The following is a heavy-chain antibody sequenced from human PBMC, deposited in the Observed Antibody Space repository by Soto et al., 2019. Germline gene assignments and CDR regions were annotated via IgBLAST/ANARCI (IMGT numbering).Heavy chain of an antibody. CDR3: AIDWCTTDAWYSRLEY. CDR2: IIPVFGAP. D-gene: IGHD2-8*01. Sequence: QVQLVQSGAEVKRPGSSVKVSCKASGVVFSTYAITWVRQAPGQGLEWMGVIIPVFGAPKYAQRFQGRVTITADEYTTTVYMELTILRSDGSAIYYCAIDWCTTDAWYSRLEYWGQGTLVTLSS. J-gene: IGHJ4*02. V-gene: IGHV1-69*01. CDR1: GVVFSTYA.